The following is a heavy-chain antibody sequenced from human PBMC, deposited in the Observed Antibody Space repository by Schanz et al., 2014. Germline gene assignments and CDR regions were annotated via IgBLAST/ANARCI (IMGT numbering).Heavy chain of an antibody. CDR1: GYTFTTYA. D-gene: IGHD3-9*01. J-gene: IGHJ4*02. CDR3: ARDAADFYDILTEEDY. CDR2: ISAYNGNT. Sequence: QIQLVQSGPEVKKPGATVKVSCKASGYTFTTYAMSWVRQAPGQGLEWVGWISAYNGNTKYPQKLQGRVTMTTDTSTSTAYMELRSLRSDDTAVYYCARDAADFYDILTEEDYWGQGTLVTVSS. V-gene: IGHV1-18*01.